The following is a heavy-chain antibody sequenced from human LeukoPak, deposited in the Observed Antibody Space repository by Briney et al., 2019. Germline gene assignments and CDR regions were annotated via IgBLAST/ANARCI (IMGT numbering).Heavy chain of an antibody. CDR3: VKGAAYHLGDAFDI. V-gene: IGHV3-9*01. D-gene: IGHD2-15*01. CDR2: ISWNSGTI. CDR1: GFTFDDYV. Sequence: PGGSLRLSCAASGFTFDDYVMNWGRQAPGKGLEWVSGISWNSGTIGYADSVKGRFTISRDNAKNSLYLQMNSLRAEDTALYYCVKGAAYHLGDAFDIWGQGTMVTVSS. J-gene: IGHJ3*02.